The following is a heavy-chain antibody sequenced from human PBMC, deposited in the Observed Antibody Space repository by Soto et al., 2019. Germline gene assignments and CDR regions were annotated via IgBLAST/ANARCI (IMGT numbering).Heavy chain of an antibody. CDR1: GGSISSGGYY. D-gene: IGHD5-12*01. Sequence: QVQLQESGPGRVKPSQTLSLTCTVSGGSISSGGYYWSWILQHPGKGLEWIGYIYYSGSTYYNPSLKSRVTISVDTSKNQFSLKLSSVTAADTAVYYCAREEGGGYDHRWFDPWGQGTLVTVSS. CDR3: AREEGGGYDHRWFDP. CDR2: IYYSGST. V-gene: IGHV4-31*03. J-gene: IGHJ5*02.